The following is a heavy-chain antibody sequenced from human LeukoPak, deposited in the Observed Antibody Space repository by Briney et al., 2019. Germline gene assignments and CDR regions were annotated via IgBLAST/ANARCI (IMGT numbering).Heavy chain of an antibody. J-gene: IGHJ5*02. Sequence: GGSLRPSCAASGFTFSSYSMNWVRQAPGKGLEWVSSISSSSSYIYYADSVKGRFTISRDNAKNSLYPQMNSLRAEDTAVYYCARGFGGVAAAGTRWFDPWGQGTLVTVSS. D-gene: IGHD6-13*01. V-gene: IGHV3-21*01. CDR2: ISSSSSYI. CDR3: ARGFGGVAAAGTRWFDP. CDR1: GFTFSSYS.